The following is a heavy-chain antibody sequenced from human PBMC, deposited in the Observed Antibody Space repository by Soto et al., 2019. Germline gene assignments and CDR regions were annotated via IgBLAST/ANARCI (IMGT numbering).Heavy chain of an antibody. CDR2: IYWDDDK. V-gene: IGHV2-5*02. CDR3: AHCSYYGLVSNWFGP. Sequence: QITLKESGPTLVKPTQTLTLTCTFSGFSLSTSGVGVGWIRQPPGKALEWLALIYWDDDKRYSPSLKSRLPITKDTSKDQVVLTMDNMDPVDTAPYYYAHCSYYGLVSNWFGPRGQGTLVTVSS. J-gene: IGHJ5*02. D-gene: IGHD3-10*01. CDR1: GFSLSTSGVG.